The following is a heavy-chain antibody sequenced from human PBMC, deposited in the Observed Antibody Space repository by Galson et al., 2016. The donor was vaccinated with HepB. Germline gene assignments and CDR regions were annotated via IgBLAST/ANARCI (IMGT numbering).Heavy chain of an antibody. V-gene: IGHV1-69*04. CDR2: IIPIVGIP. CDR1: GGTLSRYA. CDR3: ARDFSKYGQNYVDY. D-gene: IGHD2-2*01. J-gene: IGHJ4*02. Sequence: SVKVSCKASGGTLSRYAINWVRQAPGQGLEWMGRIIPIVGIPNYAQKFQGSVTITADKSTSTAYMELSSLRSDDTAVYYCARDFSKYGQNYVDYLGQGTLSTVSS.